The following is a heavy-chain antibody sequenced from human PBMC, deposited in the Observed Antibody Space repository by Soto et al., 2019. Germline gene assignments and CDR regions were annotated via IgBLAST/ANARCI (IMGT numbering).Heavy chain of an antibody. CDR2: IYWDDDK. J-gene: IGHJ5*02. CDR1: GFSLSTSGVG. V-gene: IGHV2-5*02. Sequence: SGPTLVNPTQTLTLTCTFSGFSLSTSGVGVGWIRQPPGKALEWLALIYWDDDKRYSPSLKSRLTITKDTSKNQVVLTMTNMDPVDTATYYCAPTYSSGWYNWFDPWGQGTLVTVSS. D-gene: IGHD6-19*01. CDR3: APTYSSGWYNWFDP.